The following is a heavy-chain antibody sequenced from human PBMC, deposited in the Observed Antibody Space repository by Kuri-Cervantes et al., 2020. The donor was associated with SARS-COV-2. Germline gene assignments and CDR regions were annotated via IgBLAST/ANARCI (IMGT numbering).Heavy chain of an antibody. V-gene: IGHV4-30-4*08. Sequence: LRLSCTVSGGSISSGDYYWSWIRQPPGKGLEWIGYIYYSGSTYYNPSLKSRVTISVDTSKNQFSLKLSSVTAADTAVYYCARGPAHRSKNPVGTFDYWGQGTLVTVSS. CDR1: GGSISSGDYY. D-gene: IGHD1-1*01. CDR3: ARGPAHRSKNPVGTFDY. CDR2: IYYSGST. J-gene: IGHJ4*02.